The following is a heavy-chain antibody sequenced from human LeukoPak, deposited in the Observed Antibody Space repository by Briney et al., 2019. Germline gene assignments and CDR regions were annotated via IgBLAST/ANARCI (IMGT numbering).Heavy chain of an antibody. CDR2: TNPSGGST. Sequence: ASVKVSCKASGYTFTSYYMHWVRQAPGQGLQWMGVTNPSGGSTSYAQKFPGRVTMTRDTSTSTVYMEVSSLTTEDTAVYYCATEANGYFLYWGQGTLVTVSS. J-gene: IGHJ4*02. D-gene: IGHD3-22*01. CDR3: ATEANGYFLY. V-gene: IGHV1-46*01. CDR1: GYTFTSYY.